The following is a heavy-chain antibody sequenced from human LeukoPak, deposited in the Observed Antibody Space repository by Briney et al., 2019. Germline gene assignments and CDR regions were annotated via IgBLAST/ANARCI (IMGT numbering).Heavy chain of an antibody. CDR1: GFTFSSYG. CDR3: AKGLLWFGELDLDAFDI. Sequence: GGSLRLSCAASGFTFSSYGMHWVRQAPGKGLEWAAFIRYDGSNKYYADSVKGRFTISRDNSKNTLYLRMNSLRAEDTAVYYCAKGLLWFGELDLDAFDIWGQGTMVTVSS. V-gene: IGHV3-30*02. J-gene: IGHJ3*02. D-gene: IGHD3-10*01. CDR2: IRYDGSNK.